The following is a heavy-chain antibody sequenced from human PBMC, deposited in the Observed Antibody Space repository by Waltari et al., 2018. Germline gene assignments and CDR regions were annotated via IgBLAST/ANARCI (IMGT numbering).Heavy chain of an antibody. J-gene: IGHJ6*02. CDR3: ASIEGYIAAARYGMDV. D-gene: IGHD6-13*01. Sequence: QVQLVQSGAEVKKPGSSVKVSCKASGGTLRRYAISWVRPAPGQGLEWMGGIIPIFGTANYAQKFQGRVTITADESTSTAYMELSSLRSEDTAVYYCASIEGYIAAARYGMDVWGQGTTVTVSS. CDR1: GGTLRRYA. CDR2: IIPIFGTA. V-gene: IGHV1-69*12.